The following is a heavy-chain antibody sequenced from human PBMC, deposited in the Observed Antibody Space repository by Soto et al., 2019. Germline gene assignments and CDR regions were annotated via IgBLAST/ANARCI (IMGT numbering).Heavy chain of an antibody. CDR2: MNPNSGNT. D-gene: IGHD3-10*01. V-gene: IGHV1-8*01. Sequence: ASVKVSCKASGYTFTSYDINWVRQATGQGLEWMGWMNPNSGNTGYSQKFQGRVTMTRNTSISTAYMELSSLRSEDTAVYYCARDRDYYGSGSYYYWGQGTLVTVSS. CDR3: ARDRDYYGSGSYYY. CDR1: GYTFTSYD. J-gene: IGHJ4*02.